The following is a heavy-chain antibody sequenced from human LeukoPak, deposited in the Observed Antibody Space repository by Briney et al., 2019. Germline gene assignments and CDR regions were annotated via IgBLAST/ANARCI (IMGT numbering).Heavy chain of an antibody. V-gene: IGHV3-15*01. CDR1: GFTFNNAW. D-gene: IGHD3-22*01. J-gene: IGHJ4*02. Sequence: GGSLRLSCAASGFTFNNAWMNWVRQAPGKGLEWVGRIKSKTDGGATDYAAPVKGRFTISRDDSKNTLYLQMNSLKTEDTAVYYCTVQPPSYYYDTSGYYYAASAYYFDYWGQGTLVTVSS. CDR3: TVQPPSYYYDTSGYYYAASAYYFDY. CDR2: IKSKTDGGAT.